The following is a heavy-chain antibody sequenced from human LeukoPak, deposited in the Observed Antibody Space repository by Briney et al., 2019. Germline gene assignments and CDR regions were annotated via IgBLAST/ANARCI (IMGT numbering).Heavy chain of an antibody. CDR2: ISAYNGNT. CDR1: GYTFTSYG. V-gene: IGHV1-18*01. J-gene: IGHJ6*03. D-gene: IGHD1-26*01. CDR3: ARVRKIVGARYYYYYYMDV. Sequence: ASVKVSCKASGYTFTSYGISWVRQAPGQGLEWMGWISAYNGNTNYAQKLQGRVTMTTDTSTSTAYMELRSLRSDDTAVYYCARVRKIVGARYYYYYYMDVWGKGTTVTVSS.